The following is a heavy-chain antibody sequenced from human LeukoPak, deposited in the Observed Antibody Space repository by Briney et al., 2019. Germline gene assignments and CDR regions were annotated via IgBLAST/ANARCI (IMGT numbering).Heavy chain of an antibody. V-gene: IGHV4-39*01. CDR2: IFYSGRT. J-gene: IGHJ5*02. CDR1: GGSISGSTYY. CDR3: ASSVRGWLDP. D-gene: IGHD2-2*01. Sequence: SETLSLTCTVSGGSISGSTYYWGWIRQPPGKGLEWTGSIFYSGRTYYNPSLKSRVTISVDTSKNQFSLKLSSVTAADTAVYYCASSVRGWLDPWGQGTLVTVSS.